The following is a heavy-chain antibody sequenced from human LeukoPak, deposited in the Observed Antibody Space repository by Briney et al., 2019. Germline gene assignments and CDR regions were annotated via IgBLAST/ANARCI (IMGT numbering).Heavy chain of an antibody. CDR2: ISYDGSNK. D-gene: IGHD3-16*02. J-gene: IGHJ4*02. CDR3: ASSLSFGGVIVGLFDY. CDR1: GFTFSSYA. V-gene: IGHV3-30-3*01. Sequence: PGRSLRLSCAASGFTFSSYAMHWVRQAPGKGLEWVAVISYDGSNKYYADSVKGRFTISRDNSKSTLYLQMNSLRAEDTAVYYCASSLSFGGVIVGLFDYWGQGTLVTVSS.